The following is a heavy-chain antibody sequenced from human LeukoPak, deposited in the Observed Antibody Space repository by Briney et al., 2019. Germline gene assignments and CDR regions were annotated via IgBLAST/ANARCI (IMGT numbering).Heavy chain of an antibody. Sequence: SETLSLTCTVSGGSISSYYWSWFRQPPGKGLEWIGYIYYSGSTNYNPSLKSRVTISVDTSKNQFSLKLSSVTAADTAVYYCARVRSEGSGWYYYYYGMDVWGQGTTVTVSS. V-gene: IGHV4-59*01. CDR1: GGSISSYY. D-gene: IGHD6-19*01. J-gene: IGHJ6*02. CDR3: ARVRSEGSGWYYYYYGMDV. CDR2: IYYSGST.